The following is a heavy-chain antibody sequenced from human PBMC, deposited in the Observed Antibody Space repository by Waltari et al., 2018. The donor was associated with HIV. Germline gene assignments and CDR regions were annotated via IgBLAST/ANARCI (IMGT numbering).Heavy chain of an antibody. J-gene: IGHJ6*02. Sequence: LHQPGTHSIKPAGTLSLTCGVTGIYIKLSSNWWTWIRQSPGKGLEWIGEVYRDDTTGYRSSLRSRLRISVDKSQNNFSLQLKSVTAADTGVYYCALRRFYFGDGPYGYDVWGPGTTVTVSS. CDR1: GIYIKLSSNW. CDR3: ALRRFYFGDGPYGYDV. V-gene: IGHV4-4*02. D-gene: IGHD4-17*01. CDR2: VYRDDTT.